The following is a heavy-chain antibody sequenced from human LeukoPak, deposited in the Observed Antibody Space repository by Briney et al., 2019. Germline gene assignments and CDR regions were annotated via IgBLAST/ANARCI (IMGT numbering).Heavy chain of an antibody. CDR3: ARDPVGAAGVDYFDD. V-gene: IGHV3-48*04. CDR2: ISSSSSTI. Sequence: GGSLRLSCAASGFTFSSYSMNWVRQAPGKGLEWVSYISSSSSTIYYADSVKGRFTISRDNAKNSLYLQMNSLRAEDTAVYYCARDPVGAAGVDYFDDWGQGTLVTVSS. J-gene: IGHJ4*02. D-gene: IGHD6-13*01. CDR1: GFTFSSYS.